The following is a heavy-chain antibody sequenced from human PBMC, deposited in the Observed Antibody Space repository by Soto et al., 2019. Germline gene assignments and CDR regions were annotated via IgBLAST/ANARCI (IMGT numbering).Heavy chain of an antibody. CDR1: GGTFSSYS. J-gene: IGHJ4*02. V-gene: IGHV1-69*12. D-gene: IGHD2-21*02. CDR2: FSPIFGTP. Sequence: QVQLVQSGAEVKKPGSSVKVSCKASGGTFSSYSFSWVRQAPGQGLEWMGGFSPIFGTPHYAHKFLVRLTITADALTLTVYLALSSMKSEDMAVYSCARGVTHVSCPPFDYWGQGTLVTISS. CDR3: ARGVTHVSCPPFDY.